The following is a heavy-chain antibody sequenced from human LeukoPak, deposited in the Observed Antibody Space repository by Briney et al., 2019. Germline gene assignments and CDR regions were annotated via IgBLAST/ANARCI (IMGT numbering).Heavy chain of an antibody. Sequence: GGSLGLSCAASGFTFSDHYMDWVRQAPGKGLEWVGRTRKKVNSYTTEYAASVKGRFTISRDDSKNSLYLQMNSLKTEDTAVYYCARSYGSGTYPFDYWGQGTLVTVSS. D-gene: IGHD3-10*01. CDR1: GFTFSDHY. CDR2: TRKKVNSYTT. J-gene: IGHJ4*02. CDR3: ARSYGSGTYPFDY. V-gene: IGHV3-72*01.